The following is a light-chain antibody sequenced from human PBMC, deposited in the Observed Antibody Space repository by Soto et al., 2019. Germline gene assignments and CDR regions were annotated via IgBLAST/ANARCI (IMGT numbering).Light chain of an antibody. V-gene: IGKV3-20*01. CDR1: QSVSSSY. J-gene: IGKJ2*01. CDR3: QQYGSSPHT. Sequence: EIVLTQSPGTLSLSPGERATLSCRASQSVSSSYLAWYQHKPGQAPRLLIYGASSRATGIPDRFSGSGSGTHFTLAINRMAPEDFAVYCCQQYGSSPHTCGQGTKLEIK. CDR2: GAS.